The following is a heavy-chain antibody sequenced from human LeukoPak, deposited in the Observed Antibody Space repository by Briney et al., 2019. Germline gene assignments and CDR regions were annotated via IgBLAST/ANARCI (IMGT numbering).Heavy chain of an antibody. CDR1: GFTFNSYA. D-gene: IGHD1-26*01. CDR3: ANSFTGSLAHVDY. V-gene: IGHV3-23*01. J-gene: IGHJ4*02. Sequence: PGGSLRLSCEASGFTFNSYAMTWVRQAPGRGLQWVSGISGSGDHTYYADSVKGRFTVSRDNPAHTLYLQMDSLRVEDTAVYFCANSFTGSLAHVDYWGQGTLVTVSS. CDR2: ISGSGDHT.